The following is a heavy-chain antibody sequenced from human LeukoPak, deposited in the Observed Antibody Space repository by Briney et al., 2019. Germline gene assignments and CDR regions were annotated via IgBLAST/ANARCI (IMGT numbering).Heavy chain of an antibody. V-gene: IGHV3-48*02. CDR2: ISSRSVI. CDR3: ARKFGLNDINEY. J-gene: IGHJ4*02. CDR1: GFTFSNYD. D-gene: IGHD3-10*01. Sequence: PGGALRLSCATSGFTFSNYDMNWVRQAPGKGLEWVSYISSRSVIYYADSVKGRFTISRDNAKNSLYLQMNGLRDEDTAVYYCARKFGLNDINEYWGQGTLVTV.